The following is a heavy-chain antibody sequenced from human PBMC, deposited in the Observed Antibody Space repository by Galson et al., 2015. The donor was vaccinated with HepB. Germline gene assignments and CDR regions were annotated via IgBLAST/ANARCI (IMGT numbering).Heavy chain of an antibody. CDR1: GFTFSSYS. V-gene: IGHV3-21*01. Sequence: SLRLSCAASGFTFSSYSMNWVRQAPGKGLEWVSSISSSSSYIYYADSVKGRFTISRDNAKNSLYLQMNSLRAEDTAVYYCARDQATTVTAYYYYYGMDVWGQGTTVTVSS. CDR2: ISSSSSYI. CDR3: ARDQATTVTAYYYYYGMDV. J-gene: IGHJ6*02. D-gene: IGHD4-11*01.